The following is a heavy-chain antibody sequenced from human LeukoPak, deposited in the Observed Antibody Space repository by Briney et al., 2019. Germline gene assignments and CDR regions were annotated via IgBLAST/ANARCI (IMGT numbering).Heavy chain of an antibody. CDR1: GGTFSSYA. D-gene: IGHD6-19*01. CDR3: ARDGSAVADNYYYYGMDV. Sequence: GASVKVSCKASGGTFSSYAISWVRQAPGQGLEWMGGIIPIFGTANYAQKFQGRVTITADESTSTAYMELSSLRSEDTAVYYCARDGSAVADNYYYYGMDVWGQGTTVTVSS. V-gene: IGHV1-69*13. CDR2: IIPIFGTA. J-gene: IGHJ6*02.